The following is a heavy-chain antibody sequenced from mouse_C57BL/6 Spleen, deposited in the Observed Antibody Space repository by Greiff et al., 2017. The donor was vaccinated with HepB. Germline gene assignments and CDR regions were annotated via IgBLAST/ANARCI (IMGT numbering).Heavy chain of an antibody. CDR1: GFTFSSYA. CDR3: ARGRSKGGAWFAY. V-gene: IGHV5-4*01. D-gene: IGHD1-1*01. CDR2: ISDGGSYT. Sequence: EVQGVESGGGLVKPGGSLKLSCAASGFTFSSYAMSWVRQTPEKRLEWVATISDGGSYTYYPDNVKGRFTISRDNAKNNLYLQMSHLKSEDTAMYYCARGRSKGGAWFAYWGQGTLVTVSA. J-gene: IGHJ3*01.